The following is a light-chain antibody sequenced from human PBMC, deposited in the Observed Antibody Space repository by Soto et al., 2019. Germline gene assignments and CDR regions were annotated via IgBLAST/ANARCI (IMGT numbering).Light chain of an antibody. CDR1: QRVSSSY. V-gene: IGKV3-20*01. CDR2: GAS. CDR3: QQYGSSPTT. J-gene: IGKJ4*01. Sequence: EIVLTQSPGTPSLSPGERATLSCRASQRVSSSYLAWYQQKPGQAPRLLIYGASSRATGIPDRFSGSGSGTDFTLTISRLEPEDFTVYYCQQYGSSPTTFGGGTKVDIK.